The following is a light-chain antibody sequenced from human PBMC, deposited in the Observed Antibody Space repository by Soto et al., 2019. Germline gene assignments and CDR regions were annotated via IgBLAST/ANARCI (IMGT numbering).Light chain of an antibody. V-gene: IGKV1-5*01. J-gene: IGKJ4*01. CDR3: QQYESYSPLT. Sequence: DIQMTQSPSILSASVGDRVTITCRASQSIRSWLAWYQQKPGKAPKLLIYDAYSLESGVPSRFSGRRFGTEFTLTIAGLQPEDFATYYCQQYESYSPLTFGGGTRWIS. CDR2: DAY. CDR1: QSIRSW.